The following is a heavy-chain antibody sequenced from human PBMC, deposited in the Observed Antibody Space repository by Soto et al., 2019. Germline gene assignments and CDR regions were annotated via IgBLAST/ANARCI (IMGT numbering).Heavy chain of an antibody. J-gene: IGHJ3*02. CDR3: ARHLGYGASFAFDI. CDR1: GFTFSSYS. CDR2: ISSSSSTI. V-gene: IGHV3-48*01. Sequence: GGSLRLSCAASGFTFSSYSMNWVRQAPGKGLEWVSYISSSSSTIYYADSVKGRFTISRDNAKNSLYLQMNSLRAEDTAVYYCARHLGYGASFAFDIWGQGTMVTVSS. D-gene: IGHD4-17*01.